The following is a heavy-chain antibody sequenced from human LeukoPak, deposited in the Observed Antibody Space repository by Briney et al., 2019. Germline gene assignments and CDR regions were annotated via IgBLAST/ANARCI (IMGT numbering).Heavy chain of an antibody. CDR3: ARVGSYAFDI. CDR2: SDYNGGT. V-gene: IGHV4-59*01. J-gene: IGHJ3*02. Sequence: SETLSLTCTVSGGSISSYYWSWIRQPPGKGLGWIGYSDYNGGTHYNPSLESRVTISVDTSKKQFSLNLRSVTAADTAVYYCARVGSYAFDIWGQGTVVTVSS. CDR1: GGSISSYY.